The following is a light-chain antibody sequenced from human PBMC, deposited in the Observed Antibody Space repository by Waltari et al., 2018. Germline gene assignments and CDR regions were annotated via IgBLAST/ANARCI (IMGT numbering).Light chain of an antibody. V-gene: IGLV2-8*01. CDR2: EVS. CDR1: SSDVGRYNS. Sequence: QSALTQPPSASGSPGQSVTISCTGTSSDVGRYNSVSWYQQHPGKAPKLMIYEVSKRPSGVPARLSGSKSGNTASLTVSGLQAEDEADYYCSSYAGSNNVVFVGGTKLTVL. CDR3: SSYAGSNNVV. J-gene: IGLJ2*01.